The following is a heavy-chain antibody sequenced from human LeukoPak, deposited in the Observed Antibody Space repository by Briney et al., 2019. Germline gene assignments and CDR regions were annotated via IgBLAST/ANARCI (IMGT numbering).Heavy chain of an antibody. D-gene: IGHD5-12*01. CDR3: ARVEVDIVATYAVDP. Sequence: GGSLRLSCAASGFTFSSYEMNWVRQAPGKGLEWVSYISSSGSTIYYADSVKGRFTISRDNAKNSLYLQMNSLRAEDTAVYYCARVEVDIVATYAVDPWGQGTLVTVSS. CDR1: GFTFSSYE. J-gene: IGHJ5*02. CDR2: ISSSGSTI. V-gene: IGHV3-48*03.